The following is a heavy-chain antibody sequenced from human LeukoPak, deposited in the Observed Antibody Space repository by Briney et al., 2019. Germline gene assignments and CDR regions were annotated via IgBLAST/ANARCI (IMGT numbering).Heavy chain of an antibody. CDR3: ANSKEYQLLAIDY. D-gene: IGHD2-2*01. V-gene: IGHV3-30*18. CDR2: ISYDGSNK. CDR1: GFTVSSNY. Sequence: GGSLRLSCAASGFTVSSNYMSWVRQAPGKGLEWVAVISYDGSNKYYADSVKGRFTISRDNSKNTLYLQMNSLRAEDTAVYYCANSKEYQLLAIDYWGQGTLVTVSS. J-gene: IGHJ4*02.